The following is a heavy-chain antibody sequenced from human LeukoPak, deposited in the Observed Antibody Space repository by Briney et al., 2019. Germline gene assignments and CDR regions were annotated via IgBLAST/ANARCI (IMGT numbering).Heavy chain of an antibody. CDR1: GYTLTGYN. CDR2: INPDSGYT. CDR3: ARSHSVSLRYYYFDY. Sequence: GASVKVSCKPSGYTLTGYNIHWVRQAPGQGPEWMGWINPDSGYTNYAHRFQGRVTMTRDTSISTAYMELSSLTSDDTAIYYCARSHSVSLRYYYFDYWGQGTLVTVSS. D-gene: IGHD1-26*01. V-gene: IGHV1-2*02. J-gene: IGHJ4*02.